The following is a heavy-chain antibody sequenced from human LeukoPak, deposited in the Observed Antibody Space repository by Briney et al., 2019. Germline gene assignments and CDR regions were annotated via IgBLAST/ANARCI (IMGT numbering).Heavy chain of an antibody. CDR1: GLTFRATW. J-gene: IGHJ4*02. Sequence: GGSLRLSCAASGLTFRATWMHWVRQAPGKGLMWVSRMNGEGTTIDYADSVKGRFTVSRDYAKNTLFLQMNTLRTEHTALYFCATARNFRFEYWGQGSLVIVSA. D-gene: IGHD1-7*01. V-gene: IGHV3-74*01. CDR2: MNGEGTTI. CDR3: ATARNFRFEY.